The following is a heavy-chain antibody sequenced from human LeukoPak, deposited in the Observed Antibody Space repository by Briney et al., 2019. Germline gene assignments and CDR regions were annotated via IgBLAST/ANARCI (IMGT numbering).Heavy chain of an antibody. CDR2: INPNSGTT. J-gene: IGHJ3*02. CDR3: ARYSWDAFDI. CDR1: VYTSTAYY. V-gene: IGHV1-2*04. D-gene: IGHD2-21*01. Sequence: ASVKVSCKASVYTSTAYYMHWVRQAPGQGLEWMGWINPNSGTTNYAQKFQDWVTMTRDTSISTAYLELTRLKSDDTAVYYCARYSWDAFDIWGQGTMVTVSS.